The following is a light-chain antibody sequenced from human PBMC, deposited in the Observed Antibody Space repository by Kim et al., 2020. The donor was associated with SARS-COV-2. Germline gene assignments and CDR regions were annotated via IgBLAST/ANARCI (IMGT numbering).Light chain of an antibody. V-gene: IGLV2-8*01. CDR3: NSYGGSNNLV. J-gene: IGLJ2*01. Sequence: QSAQTQPPSASGSPGQSVTISCTGTSSDVGGYNYVSWYQQLPGKAPKLIIYEVNKRPSGVPDRFSGSKSGNTASLTVSGLKTEDEADYYCNSYGGSNNLVFGGGTQLTVL. CDR2: EVN. CDR1: SSDVGGYNY.